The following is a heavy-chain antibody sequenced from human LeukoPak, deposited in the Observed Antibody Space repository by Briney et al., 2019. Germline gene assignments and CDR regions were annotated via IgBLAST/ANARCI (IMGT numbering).Heavy chain of an antibody. V-gene: IGHV4-39*07. Sequence: SETLSLTCTVSGGSLSSSSYYWGWIRQPPGKGLEWIGSIYYSGSTYYNPTLKSRVTISVDTSKNQFSLKLSSVTAEDTAVYYWARKFGGGSSSWPAGPFDYWGQGTLVTVSS. CDR3: ARKFGGGSSSWPAGPFDY. CDR1: GGSLSSSSYY. J-gene: IGHJ4*02. CDR2: IYYSGST. D-gene: IGHD6-13*01.